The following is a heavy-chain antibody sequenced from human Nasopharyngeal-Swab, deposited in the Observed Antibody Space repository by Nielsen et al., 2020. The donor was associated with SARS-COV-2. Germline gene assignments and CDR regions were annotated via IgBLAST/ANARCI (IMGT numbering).Heavy chain of an antibody. CDR1: GGSISSSNW. V-gene: IGHV4-4*02. J-gene: IGHJ6*02. CDR3: ARDQGTPPIYYYYGMGV. CDR2: IYHSGST. Sequence: SETLSLTCAVSGGSISSSNWWSWVRQPPGKGLEWIGEIYHSGSTNYNPSLKSRVTISVDKSKNQFSLKLSSVTAADTAVYYCARDQGTPPIYYYYGMGVWGQGTTVTVSS. D-gene: IGHD1-7*01.